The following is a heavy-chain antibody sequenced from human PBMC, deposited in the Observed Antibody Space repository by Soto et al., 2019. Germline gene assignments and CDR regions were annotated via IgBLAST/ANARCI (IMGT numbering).Heavy chain of an antibody. CDR1: VYTFTSYY. J-gene: IGHJ4*02. CDR3: ARDRLGFGDLDS. V-gene: IGHV1-46*01. Sequence: ASVKVSCKASVYTFTSYYLHWVRQAPGQGLEWMGIINPSGGSTSYAQKFQGRVTMTRDTSTSTVYMELSSLRSEDTAVYYCARDRLGFGDLDSWGPGTLVTVSS. D-gene: IGHD3-10*01. CDR2: INPSGGST.